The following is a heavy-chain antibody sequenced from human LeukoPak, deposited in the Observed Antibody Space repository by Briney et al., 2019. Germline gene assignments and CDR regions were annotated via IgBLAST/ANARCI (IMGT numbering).Heavy chain of an antibody. CDR1: GLTFSSYG. CDR3: AKDNFGGYSYGSIDY. J-gene: IGHJ4*02. D-gene: IGHD5-18*01. CDR2: ISYDGSNK. V-gene: IGHV3-30*18. Sequence: GGSLRLSCAASGLTFSSYGMHWVRQAPGKGLEWVAVISYDGSNKYYADSVKGRFTISRDNSKNTLYLQMNSLRAEDTAVYYCAKDNFGGYSYGSIDYWGQGTLVTVSS.